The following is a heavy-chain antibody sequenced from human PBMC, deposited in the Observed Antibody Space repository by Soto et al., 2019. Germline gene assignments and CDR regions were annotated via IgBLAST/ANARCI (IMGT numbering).Heavy chain of an antibody. D-gene: IGHD6-13*01. CDR1: GGSFSGYY. Sequence: SETLSLTCAVYGGSFSGYYWSWIRQPPGKGLEWIGEINHSGSTNYNPSLKSRVTISVDTSKNQFSLKLSSVTAADTAVYYCARGRYGPVGKGASVKYSSSWYNWFAPWGQGTLVTVSS. V-gene: IGHV4-34*01. CDR3: ARGRYGPVGKGASVKYSSSWYNWFAP. J-gene: IGHJ5*02. CDR2: INHSGST.